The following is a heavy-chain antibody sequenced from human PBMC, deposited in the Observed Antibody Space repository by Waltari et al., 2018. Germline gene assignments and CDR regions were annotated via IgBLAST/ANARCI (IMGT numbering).Heavy chain of an antibody. V-gene: IGHV4-34*01. CDR3: ARNVEVAAAGPIDY. CDR1: GGSFSGYY. Sequence: QVQLQQWGAGLLKPSETLSLTCAVYGGSFSGYYWSWIRQPPGKGLEWIGEINHSGSTNYNPSLKSRVTISVDTSKNQFSLKLSSVTAADTAVYYCARNVEVAAAGPIDYWGQGTLVTVSS. CDR2: INHSGST. D-gene: IGHD6-13*01. J-gene: IGHJ4*02.